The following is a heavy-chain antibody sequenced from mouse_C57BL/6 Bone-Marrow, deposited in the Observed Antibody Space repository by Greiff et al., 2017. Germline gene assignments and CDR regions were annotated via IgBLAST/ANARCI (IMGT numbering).Heavy chain of an antibody. J-gene: IGHJ2*01. CDR3: ARGRGLRLQDYFDY. CDR2: IYPGSGST. V-gene: IGHV1-55*01. D-gene: IGHD3-2*02. CDR1: GYTFTSYW. Sequence: QVQLQQPGAELVKPGASVKMSCKASGYTFTSYWITWVKQRPGQGLEWIGDIYPGSGSTNYNEKFKSKATLTVDTSSSTAYMQLSSLTSEDSAVYYCARGRGLRLQDYFDYWGQGTTLTVSS.